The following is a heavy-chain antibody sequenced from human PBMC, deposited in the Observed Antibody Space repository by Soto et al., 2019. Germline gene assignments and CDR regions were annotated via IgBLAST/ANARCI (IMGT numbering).Heavy chain of an antibody. D-gene: IGHD5-18*01. Sequence: ASVKVSCKASGYTFTSYYIHWVRQAPGQGLEWMGIINPSGGSTSYAQKFQGRVTMTRDTSTSTVYMELSSLRSEDTAVYYCARAGYSYGYPDWGQGTLVTVSS. V-gene: IGHV1-46*01. CDR1: GYTFTSYY. J-gene: IGHJ4*02. CDR2: INPSGGST. CDR3: ARAGYSYGYPD.